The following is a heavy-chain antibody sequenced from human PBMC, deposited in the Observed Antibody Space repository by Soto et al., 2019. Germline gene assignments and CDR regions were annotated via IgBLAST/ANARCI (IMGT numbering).Heavy chain of an antibody. D-gene: IGHD6-6*01. CDR1: GGSISSSSYY. CDR3: ARHQQLVRKNNYYYYGMDV. V-gene: IGHV4-39*01. CDR2: IYYSGST. Sequence: SETLSLTCTVSGGSISSSSYYWGWIRQPPGKGLEWIGSIYYSGSTYYNPSLKSRVTISVDTSKNQFSLKLSSVIAADTAVYYCARHQQLVRKNNYYYYGMDVWGQGTTVTVSS. J-gene: IGHJ6*02.